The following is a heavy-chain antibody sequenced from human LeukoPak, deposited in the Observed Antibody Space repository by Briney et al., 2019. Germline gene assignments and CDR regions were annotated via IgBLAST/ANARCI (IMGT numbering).Heavy chain of an antibody. CDR2: IYHSGST. J-gene: IGHJ5*02. D-gene: IGHD6-13*01. Sequence: PSETLSLTCTVSGYSISSGYYWGWIRQPPGKGLEWIGSIYHSGSTYYNPSLKSRVTISVDTSKNQFSLKLSSVTAADTAVYYCARSEGIAAAGTFWFDPWGQGTLVTVSS. CDR3: ARSEGIAAAGTFWFDP. V-gene: IGHV4-38-2*02. CDR1: GYSISSGYY.